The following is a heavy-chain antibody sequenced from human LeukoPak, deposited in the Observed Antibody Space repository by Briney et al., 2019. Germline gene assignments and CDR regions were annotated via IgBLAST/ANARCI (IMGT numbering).Heavy chain of an antibody. V-gene: IGHV3-30*03. J-gene: IGHJ4*02. CDR3: ARRAGDYSHPYDY. CDR2: ISYHGTNK. D-gene: IGHD3-22*01. Sequence: GGSLRLSCAASGFTFSSYGMHWVRQAPGKGLEWVAVISYHGTNKYYADSVKGRFTISRDNSKNTVHLQMNSLRAEDTAMYYCARRAGDYSHPYDYWGQGTLVTVSS. CDR1: GFTFSSYG.